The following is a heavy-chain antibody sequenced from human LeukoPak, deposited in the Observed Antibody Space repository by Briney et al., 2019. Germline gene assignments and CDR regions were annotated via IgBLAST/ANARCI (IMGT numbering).Heavy chain of an antibody. CDR3: ARDVNSGSYLGGVQPFFDY. J-gene: IGHJ4*02. D-gene: IGHD1-26*01. CDR2: IYTSGST. Sequence: PSETLSLTCTVSGGSISSYYWSWIRQPAGKGLEWIGRIYTSGSTNYNPSLKSRVTMSVDTSKNQFSLKLSSVTAADTAVYYCARDVNSGSYLGGVQPFFDYWGQGTLVTVSS. V-gene: IGHV4-4*07. CDR1: GGSISSYY.